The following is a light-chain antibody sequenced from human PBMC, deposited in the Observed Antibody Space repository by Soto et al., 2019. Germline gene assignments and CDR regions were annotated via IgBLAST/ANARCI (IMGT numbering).Light chain of an antibody. Sequence: DIQVTQSPSSLSASVGDRVSITCRASLDIRNDLDWYQQKPGKAPKRLIYDASTLQSGVPSRFSGAGSGAEFTLTINGLQSEDLATYFCLQHKSYPWTVGQGTKVEL. CDR2: DAS. V-gene: IGKV1-17*01. CDR3: LQHKSYPWT. CDR1: LDIRND. J-gene: IGKJ1*01.